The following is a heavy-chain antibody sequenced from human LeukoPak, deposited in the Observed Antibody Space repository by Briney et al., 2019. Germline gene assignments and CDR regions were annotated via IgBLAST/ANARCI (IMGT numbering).Heavy chain of an antibody. Sequence: ASVKVSCKASGYTFTSYAMNWVRQAPGQGLEWMGWINTNTGNPTYAQGSTGRFVFSLDTSVSTTYLQISSLKAEDTAVYYCARVKSSSGRYLDYWGQGTLVTVSS. D-gene: IGHD6-19*01. J-gene: IGHJ4*02. CDR2: INTNTGNP. V-gene: IGHV7-4-1*02. CDR1: GYTFTSYA. CDR3: ARVKSSSGRYLDY.